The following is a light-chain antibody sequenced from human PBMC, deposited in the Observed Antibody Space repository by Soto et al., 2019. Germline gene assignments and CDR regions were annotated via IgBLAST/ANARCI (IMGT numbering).Light chain of an antibody. J-gene: IGLJ1*01. CDR1: SSDIGAYDY. V-gene: IGLV2-14*01. CDR2: EVN. CDR3: FSSTTTSTHV. Sequence: LTQPASLSGSPGQSITISCTGTSSDIGAYDYVSWFQQHPGKAPKLMISEVNNRPSGVSNRFSGSKSGNTAYLTISGLQVEDEAEYFCFSSTTTSTHVFGTGTKVTVL.